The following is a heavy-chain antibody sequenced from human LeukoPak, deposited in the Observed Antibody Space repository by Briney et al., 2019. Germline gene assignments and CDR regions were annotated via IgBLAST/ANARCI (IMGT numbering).Heavy chain of an antibody. D-gene: IGHD6-13*01. V-gene: IGHV4-4*02. Sequence: TSETLSLTCVVSGGSISSGNWWSWVRQPPGKGLEWLGEIFHNGTTKYNPSLKSRVTISVDTSKNQFSLKLSSVTAADTAVYYCARTTEAHSWRTRYYDYYMDVWGKGTTVTVSS. CDR3: ARTTEAHSWRTRYYDYYMDV. CDR1: GGSISSGNW. J-gene: IGHJ6*03. CDR2: IFHNGTT.